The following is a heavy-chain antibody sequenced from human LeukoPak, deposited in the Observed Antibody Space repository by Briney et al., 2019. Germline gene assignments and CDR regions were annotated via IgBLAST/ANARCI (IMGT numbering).Heavy chain of an antibody. CDR1: GGTFSSYA. D-gene: IGHD5-12*01. Sequence: GASVKVSCKASGGTFSSYAISWVLEAPGQGLEWMGGLIPIFGTANYAQKFQGRVTITTDESTSTAYMELSSLRSEDTALVYCSGLRRGYAVDSLREGTMVSDSS. CDR3: SGLRRGYAVDS. V-gene: IGHV1-69*05. CDR2: LIPIFGTA. J-gene: IGHJ3*02.